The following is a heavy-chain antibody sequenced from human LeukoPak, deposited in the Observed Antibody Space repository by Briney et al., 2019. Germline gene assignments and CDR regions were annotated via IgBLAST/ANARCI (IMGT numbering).Heavy chain of an antibody. V-gene: IGHV3-74*01. CDR1: GFPFNSFW. CDR2: MNEYSTTI. J-gene: IGHJ4*02. Sequence: QPGGSLRLPCAASGFPFNSFWMHWVRQAPGKGLVWVSDMNEYSTTIRYADSVKGRFTISRDNAKSILYLQMNNLRAEDTAMYFCARGGVNPVDHWGQGTLVTVSS. CDR3: ARGGVNPVDH. D-gene: IGHD1-14*01.